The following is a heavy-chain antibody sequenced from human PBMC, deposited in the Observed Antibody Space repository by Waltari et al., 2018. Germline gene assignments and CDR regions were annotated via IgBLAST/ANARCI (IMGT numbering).Heavy chain of an antibody. CDR1: GGSFSDSY. Sequence: QVQLQLWGAGLLKPSETLSLPCAGHGGSFSDSYWTWTLQPPGMGLEWIGEIKPTGNTNYNPSLKSRVAISVDTSKNQFSLKLKSVTATDMSVYFCVRAVRLTSTFGGVKAFDLWGQGILVTVSS. V-gene: IGHV4-34*01. J-gene: IGHJ5*02. D-gene: IGHD3-16*01. CDR3: VRAVRLTSTFGGVKAFDL. CDR2: IKPTGNT.